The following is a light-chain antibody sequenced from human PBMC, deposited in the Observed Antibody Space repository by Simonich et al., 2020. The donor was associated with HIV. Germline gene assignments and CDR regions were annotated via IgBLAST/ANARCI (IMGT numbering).Light chain of an antibody. V-gene: IGKV1-39*01. CDR1: QSISNY. J-gene: IGKJ1*01. CDR3: QQYNSYSLT. Sequence: DIQMTQSPSSLSTSVGDRVTITCRASQSISNYLNWYQQKPGKAPKLLIYSASTLQSGVPARFSGSGSGTGFTLTISSLQPDDFATYYCQQYNSYSLTFGQGTKVEIK. CDR2: SAS.